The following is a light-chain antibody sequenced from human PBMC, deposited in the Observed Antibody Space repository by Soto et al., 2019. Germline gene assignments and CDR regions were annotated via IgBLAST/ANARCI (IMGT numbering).Light chain of an antibody. CDR3: QQYHNWPLT. V-gene: IGKV3-15*01. Sequence: ETVMTQSPAILSVSPGERNSLSWRASQRVSRNLDWYQQKPGQTPRLLIYGTSTRATDVPARFSAIGSGTEFTLTISSLQSEDFGVYYCQQYHNWPLTFGGGTKVEI. J-gene: IGKJ4*01. CDR2: GTS. CDR1: QRVSRN.